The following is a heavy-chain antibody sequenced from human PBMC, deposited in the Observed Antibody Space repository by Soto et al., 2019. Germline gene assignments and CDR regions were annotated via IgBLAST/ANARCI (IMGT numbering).Heavy chain of an antibody. CDR1: GYTFSSYD. V-gene: IGHV1-8*01. CDR2: VNPNSGDT. Sequence: QVHLVQSGAEVKKPGASVKVSCKASGYTFSSYDITWVRQAAGQGLEWMGWVNPNSGDTDYAQKFQGRVTMTRDTSRRTAYMELSSLRSEDSAVYYCARKGFLDWFLDFWGQGTLVTVSS. J-gene: IGHJ4*02. D-gene: IGHD3-9*01. CDR3: ARKGFLDWFLDF.